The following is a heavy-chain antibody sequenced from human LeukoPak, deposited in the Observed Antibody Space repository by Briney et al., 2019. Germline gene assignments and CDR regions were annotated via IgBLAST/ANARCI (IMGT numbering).Heavy chain of an antibody. D-gene: IGHD2-8*02. CDR2: ITNVGGTT. CDR3: AIDRRSLVGARCCDY. CDR1: GFTFGNYA. Sequence: GGSLTLSCVDSGFTFGNYAMNWVRLAPGKGLEWVSGITNVGGTTHYADSVRGRFIISRDNSNNTLFLQMNSLRAEDTAVYFCAIDRRSLVGARCCDYWGRGAVVTVSS. V-gene: IGHV3-23*01. J-gene: IGHJ4*02.